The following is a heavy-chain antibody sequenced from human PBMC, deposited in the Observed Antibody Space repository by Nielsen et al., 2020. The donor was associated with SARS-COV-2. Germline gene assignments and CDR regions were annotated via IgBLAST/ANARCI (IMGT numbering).Heavy chain of an antibody. V-gene: IGHV4-59*01. CDR3: ARGPHYYDSSGYFLDY. J-gene: IGHJ4*02. D-gene: IGHD3-22*01. Sequence: SETLSLTCTVSDGSISSYYWSWIRQPPGKGLEWIGYIYYSGSTNYNPSLKSRVTISVDTSKNQFSLKLSSVTAADTAVYYCARGPHYYDSSGYFLDYWGQGTLVTVSS. CDR1: DGSISSYY. CDR2: IYYSGST.